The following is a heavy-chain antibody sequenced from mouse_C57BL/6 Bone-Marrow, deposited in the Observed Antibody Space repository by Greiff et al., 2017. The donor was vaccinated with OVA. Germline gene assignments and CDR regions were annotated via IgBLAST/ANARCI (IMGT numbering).Heavy chain of an antibody. Sequence: VKLVESGAELVKPGASVKISCKASGYAFSSYWMNWVKQRPGKGLEWIGQIYPGDGDTNYNGKFKGKATLTADKSSSTAYMQLSSLTSEDSAVYFCASGGYYGSKGYWGQGTTLTVSS. CDR1: GYAFSSYW. D-gene: IGHD1-1*01. CDR2: IYPGDGDT. CDR3: ASGGYYGSKGY. J-gene: IGHJ2*01. V-gene: IGHV1-80*01.